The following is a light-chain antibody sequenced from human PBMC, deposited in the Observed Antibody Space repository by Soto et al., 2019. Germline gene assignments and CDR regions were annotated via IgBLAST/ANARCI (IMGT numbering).Light chain of an antibody. CDR3: QKYNSAPRT. CDR2: AAS. Sequence: DIQMTQSPSSLAASVGDRVTITCRASQGIIDYLAWYQPKPGKAPKLLIYAASTLQSGVPSRFSGSGAGTDFTLTITSLQPEDVATYYCQKYNSAPRTFGQGTKVEIK. V-gene: IGKV1-27*01. CDR1: QGIIDY. J-gene: IGKJ1*01.